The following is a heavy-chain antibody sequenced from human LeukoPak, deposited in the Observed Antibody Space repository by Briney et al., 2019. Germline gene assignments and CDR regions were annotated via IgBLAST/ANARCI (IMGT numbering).Heavy chain of an antibody. CDR1: GFTFSSYA. Sequence: GGSLRLSCAASGFTFSSYAMSWVRQAPGKGLEWVAVISYDGSNKYYADSVKGRFTISRDNSKNTLYLQMNSLRAEDTAVYYCAKALAVAGDYWGQGTLVTVSS. V-gene: IGHV3-30*18. CDR3: AKALAVAGDY. J-gene: IGHJ4*02. CDR2: ISYDGSNK. D-gene: IGHD6-19*01.